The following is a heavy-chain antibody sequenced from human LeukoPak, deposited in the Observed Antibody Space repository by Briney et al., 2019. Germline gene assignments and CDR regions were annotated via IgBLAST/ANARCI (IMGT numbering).Heavy chain of an antibody. Sequence: PGGSLRLSCAPPGFTFRGYWIHWVSEALGKGPWWVSRVDVDGQGTAYADSVKGRSTTSRDNAKNTLSLQMNSLSAEDTAVYYCARSNYDSTTFYYHLDLWGQGTLVTVSS. D-gene: IGHD2/OR15-2a*01. V-gene: IGHV3-74*01. CDR1: GFTFRGYW. CDR2: VDVDGQGT. J-gene: IGHJ5*02. CDR3: ARSNYDSTTFYYHLDL.